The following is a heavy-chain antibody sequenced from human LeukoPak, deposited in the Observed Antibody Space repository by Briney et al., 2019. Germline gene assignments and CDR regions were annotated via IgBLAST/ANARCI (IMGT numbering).Heavy chain of an antibody. Sequence: DGSLTVSRAASGFTFSTYAMTWVRQAPGKGLEWVSFISGSGDTTYNADSVKGRFSISRDNSKNTLYLQMNSLRVEDTAVYYCAKKRPAVYAFDIWGQGKLGPGSS. V-gene: IGHV3-23*01. CDR1: GFTFSTYA. J-gene: IGHJ3*02. CDR3: AKKRPAVYAFDI. CDR2: ISGSGDTT. D-gene: IGHD2-8*01.